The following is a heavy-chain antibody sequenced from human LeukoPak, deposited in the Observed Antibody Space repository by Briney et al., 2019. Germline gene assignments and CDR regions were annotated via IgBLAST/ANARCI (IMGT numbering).Heavy chain of an antibody. D-gene: IGHD3-10*01. CDR2: INPNSGGT. V-gene: IGHV1-2*02. CDR1: GYTFTGYY. J-gene: IGHJ6*03. Sequence: ASVKVSCKASGYTFTGYYMHWVRQAPGQGLGWMGWINPNSGGTNYAQKFKGRVTMTRDTSIRTAYMELSRLKCEDTAVYYCARASPPREYVGYYYYYMDVWGKGTTVTVSS. CDR3: ARASPPREYVGYYYYYMDV.